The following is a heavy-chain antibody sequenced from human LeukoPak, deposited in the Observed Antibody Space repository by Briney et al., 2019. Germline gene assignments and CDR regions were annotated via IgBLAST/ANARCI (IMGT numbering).Heavy chain of an antibody. CDR3: ARRPTSAPGLWFGDYYYMDV. Sequence: SETLPLTCAVYGGSFSGYYWSWIRQPPGKGLEWIGEINHSGSTNYNPSLKSRVTISVDTSKNQFSLKLSSVTAADTAVYYCARRPTSAPGLWFGDYYYMDVWGKGTTVTISS. D-gene: IGHD3-10*01. CDR1: GGSFSGYY. CDR2: INHSGST. V-gene: IGHV4-34*01. J-gene: IGHJ6*03.